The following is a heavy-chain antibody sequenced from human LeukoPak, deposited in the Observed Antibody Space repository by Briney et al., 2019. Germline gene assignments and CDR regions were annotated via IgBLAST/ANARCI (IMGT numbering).Heavy chain of an antibody. CDR2: ISSSGSTI. J-gene: IGHJ4*02. CDR3: ARDLSWDHVFDY. CDR1: GFTFSSYS. V-gene: IGHV3-48*04. D-gene: IGHD6-13*01. Sequence: GGSLRLSCAASGFTFSSYSMNWVRQTPGEGLEWVSYISSSGSTIYYADSVKGRFTISRDNAKNSLDLQMNSLRAEDTAVYYCARDLSWDHVFDYWGQGTLVTVSS.